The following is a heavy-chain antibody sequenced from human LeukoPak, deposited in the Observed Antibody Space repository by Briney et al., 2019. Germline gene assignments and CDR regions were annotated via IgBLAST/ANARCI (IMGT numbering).Heavy chain of an antibody. V-gene: IGHV1-2*02. J-gene: IGHJ1*01. CDR2: INPNTGGT. Sequence: ASVKVSCKASGYTFTGYYIHWVRQAPGQGLEWMGWINPNTGGTNYPQKFQGRVTMTRDTSISTAYMELSRLRSDDTAVYYCAKIGRYQLLYGHFQHWGQGTLVTVSS. D-gene: IGHD2-2*02. CDR1: GYTFTGYY. CDR3: AKIGRYQLLYGHFQH.